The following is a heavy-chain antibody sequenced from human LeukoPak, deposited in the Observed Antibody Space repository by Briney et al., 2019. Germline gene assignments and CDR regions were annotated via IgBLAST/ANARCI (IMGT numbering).Heavy chain of an antibody. CDR2: ISNSGGDT. CDR3: AQQLGYCSGGTCYFTY. CDR1: GFTFSSYA. J-gene: IGHJ1*01. Sequence: GGSLRLSCAASGFTFSSYAMSWVRQAPGKGLEWVAAISNSGGDTFYSDSGKGRFTIARDNSKNTLYLQMNSLRVDDSAVYYCAQQLGYCSGGTCYFTYWGQGTLVTVSS. D-gene: IGHD2-15*01. V-gene: IGHV3-23*01.